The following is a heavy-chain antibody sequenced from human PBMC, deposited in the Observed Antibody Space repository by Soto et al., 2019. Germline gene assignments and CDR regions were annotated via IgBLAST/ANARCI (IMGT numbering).Heavy chain of an antibody. CDR3: ATVMYCSGGSCYLDAFDI. V-gene: IGHV1-24*01. J-gene: IGHJ3*02. CDR2: FDPEDGET. Sequence: ASVKVSCKVSGYTPTELSMHWVRQAPGKGLEWMGGFDPEDGETIYAQKFQGRVTMTEDTSTDTAYMELSSLRSEDTAVYYCATVMYCSGGSCYLDAFDIWGQGTMVTVSS. D-gene: IGHD2-15*01. CDR1: GYTPTELS.